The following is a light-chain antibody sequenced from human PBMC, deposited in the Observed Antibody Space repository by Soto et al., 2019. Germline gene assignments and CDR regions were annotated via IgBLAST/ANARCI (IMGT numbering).Light chain of an antibody. CDR1: SSNIGSNS. V-gene: IGLV1-44*01. J-gene: IGLJ3*02. CDR3: AAWDDRLNGPV. Sequence: QSVLTQPPSASGTPGQRVTISCSGSSSNIGSNSVNWYQQLPGMAPKLLIYSNNQRPAGVPDRFSGSKSGTSASLAISGLQSEDETDYYCAAWDDRLNGPVFGGGTKVTVL. CDR2: SNN.